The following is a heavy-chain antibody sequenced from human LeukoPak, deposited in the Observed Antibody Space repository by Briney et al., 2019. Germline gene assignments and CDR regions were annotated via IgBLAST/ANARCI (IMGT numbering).Heavy chain of an antibody. CDR3: ARGHNPYYFDY. CDR1: GGSINSGDYY. J-gene: IGHJ4*02. CDR2: VYYSGNS. V-gene: IGHV4-30-4*08. Sequence: SETLSLTCTVSGGSINSGDYYWSWIGQPPGKGLAWIGYVYYSGNSFYNPSLKSRVTISVDTSKNHVSLNLSSVTAADTAVYYCARGHNPYYFDYWGQGTLVTVSS. D-gene: IGHD2-21*01.